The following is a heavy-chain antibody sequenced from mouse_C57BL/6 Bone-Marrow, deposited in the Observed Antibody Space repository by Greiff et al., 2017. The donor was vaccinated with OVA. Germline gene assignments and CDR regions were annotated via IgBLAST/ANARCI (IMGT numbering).Heavy chain of an antibody. V-gene: IGHV1-7*01. Sequence: QVHVKQSGAELAKPGASVKLSCKASGYTFTSYWMPWVKQRPGQGLEWIGYINPSSGYTKYNQKFKDKSTLTADKSSSTAYMQLSSLTYEDSAVYYGARRFDPLDYWGQGTTLTVSS. J-gene: IGHJ2*01. CDR1: GYTFTSYW. CDR2: INPSSGYT. CDR3: ARRFDPLDY.